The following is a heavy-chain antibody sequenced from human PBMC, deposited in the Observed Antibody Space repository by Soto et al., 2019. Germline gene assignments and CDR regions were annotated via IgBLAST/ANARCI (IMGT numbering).Heavy chain of an antibody. J-gene: IGHJ6*02. V-gene: IGHV3-30*18. CDR2: ISYDGSNK. Sequence: GGSLRLSCAASGFTFSSYGMLWVRQAPGKGLEWVAVISYDGSNKYYADSVKGRFTISRDNSKNTLYLQMNSLRAEDTAAYYCAKAGLPTPSYYYGMDVWGQGTTVTVSS. CDR3: AKAGLPTPSYYYGMDV. D-gene: IGHD2-15*01. CDR1: GFTFSSYG.